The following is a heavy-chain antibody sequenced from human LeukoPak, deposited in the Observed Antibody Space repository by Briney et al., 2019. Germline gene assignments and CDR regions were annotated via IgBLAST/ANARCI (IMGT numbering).Heavy chain of an antibody. Sequence: GGSLRLSCAASALTFSSAWMTWIRQTPGKGLEWVANINQDGSGKYYVDSVKGRFTIFRDNVKNSLYPQMNSLRAEDTAVYYCARGRGADWGQGTLVTVSS. CDR2: INQDGSGK. D-gene: IGHD1-26*01. CDR1: ALTFSSAW. V-gene: IGHV3-7*05. CDR3: ARGRGAD. J-gene: IGHJ4*02.